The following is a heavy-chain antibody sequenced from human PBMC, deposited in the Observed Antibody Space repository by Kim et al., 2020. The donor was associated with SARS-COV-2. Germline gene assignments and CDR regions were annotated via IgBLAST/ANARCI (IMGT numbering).Heavy chain of an antibody. CDR2: INPSGGST. J-gene: IGHJ4*02. CDR3: ARDYPYPGYSSSWYVFYQFGVDY. D-gene: IGHD6-13*01. CDR1: GYTFTSYY. Sequence: ASVKVSCKASGYTFTSYYMHWVRQAPGQGLEWMGIINPSGGSTSYAQKFQGRVTMTRDTSTSTVYMELSSLRSEDTAVYYCARDYPYPGYSSSWYVFYQFGVDYWGQGTLVTVSS. V-gene: IGHV1-46*01.